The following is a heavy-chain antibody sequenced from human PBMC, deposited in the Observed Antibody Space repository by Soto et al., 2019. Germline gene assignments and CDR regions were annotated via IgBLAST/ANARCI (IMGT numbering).Heavy chain of an antibody. V-gene: IGHV3-30*03. J-gene: IGHJ4*02. Sequence: QVQLVESGGGVVQPGRSLRLSCAASGFTFSNYGMQWVRQAPGKGLDWVAVISYDGSIEYYSESVKGRFTMSRDNSENTVYLQMSCLRTEDTALYFCGRDWVWFGAHPIDNWGQGTLVTVSS. CDR3: GRDWVWFGAHPIDN. D-gene: IGHD3-10*01. CDR2: ISYDGSIE. CDR1: GFTFSNYG.